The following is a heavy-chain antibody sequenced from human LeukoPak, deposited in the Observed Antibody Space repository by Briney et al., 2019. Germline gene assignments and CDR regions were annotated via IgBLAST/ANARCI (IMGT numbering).Heavy chain of an antibody. J-gene: IGHJ4*02. Sequence: GGSLRLSCAASGFTFGSYWMGWVRQAPGKGLEWVANIKEDGSVKYYVDSVKGRFTISRDNAKNSLYLQMNSLRAEDTAVYYCARRNWNGIYCFDYWGQGTLVTVSS. D-gene: IGHD1-1*01. V-gene: IGHV3-7*05. CDR3: ARRNWNGIYCFDY. CDR1: GFTFGSYW. CDR2: IKEDGSVK.